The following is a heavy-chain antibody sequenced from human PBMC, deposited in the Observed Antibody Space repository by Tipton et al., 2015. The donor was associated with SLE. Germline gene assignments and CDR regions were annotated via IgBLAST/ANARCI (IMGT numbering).Heavy chain of an antibody. V-gene: IGHV4-34*01. CDR3: ARGGYDFWSGPGNY. CDR1: GGSFSGYH. Sequence: TLSLTCAVYGGSFSGYHWSWIRQPPGKGLEWIGEINHSGSATYNPSLKSRVTISLDTSKNQFSLKLRTGTAADTAVYYCARGGYDFWSGPGNYWGQGTLVTVSS. CDR2: INHSGSA. J-gene: IGHJ4*02. D-gene: IGHD3-3*01.